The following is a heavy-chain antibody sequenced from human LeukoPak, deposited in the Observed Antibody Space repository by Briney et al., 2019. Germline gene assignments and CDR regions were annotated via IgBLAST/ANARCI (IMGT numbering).Heavy chain of an antibody. Sequence: PSQTLSLTCNVSGASVSSGSYYWSWIRQPPGKELEWIGYIYYSGSTSYNPSLKSRVTISVDTSKNHFSLKLTSVTAADTAVYYCARGRPMVKNWFDPWGQGTLVTVSS. CDR2: IYYSGST. J-gene: IGHJ5*02. CDR3: ARGRPMVKNWFDP. V-gene: IGHV4-61*03. D-gene: IGHD5-18*01. CDR1: GASVSSGSYY.